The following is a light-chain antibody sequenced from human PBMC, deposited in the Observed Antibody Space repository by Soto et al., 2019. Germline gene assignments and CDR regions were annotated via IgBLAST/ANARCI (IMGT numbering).Light chain of an antibody. J-gene: IGKJ4*01. CDR3: QKYNNWPLN. CDR1: QSISSN. CDR2: GAS. V-gene: IGKV3-15*01. Sequence: ETVMTQSPATLSVSPVERATLSCRASQSISSNLAWYQQKPGQAPRLLIYGASTRATGIPARFTGSGSGTEFTLTISSLQSEDFAVYYCQKYNNWPLNFGGGTKVDIK.